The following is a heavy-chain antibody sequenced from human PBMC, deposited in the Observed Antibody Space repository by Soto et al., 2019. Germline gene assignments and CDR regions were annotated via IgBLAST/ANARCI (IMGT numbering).Heavy chain of an antibody. Sequence: PSETLSLTCTVSGGSISSSSYYWGWIRQPPGKGLEWIGSIYYSGSTYYNPSLKSRVTISVDTSKNQFSLKLSSVTAADTAVYYCAITGNGGYCSGGSCYSNGMHVWGQGPTVTVSS. V-gene: IGHV4-39*01. D-gene: IGHD2-15*01. CDR1: GGSISSSSYY. CDR2: IYYSGST. CDR3: AITGNGGYCSGGSCYSNGMHV. J-gene: IGHJ6*02.